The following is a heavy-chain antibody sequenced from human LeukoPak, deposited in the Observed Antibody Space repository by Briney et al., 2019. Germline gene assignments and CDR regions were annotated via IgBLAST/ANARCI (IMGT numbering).Heavy chain of an antibody. D-gene: IGHD3-3*01. J-gene: IGHJ2*01. CDR2: IYYSGST. V-gene: IGHV4-30-4*08. CDR1: GDSISSADYY. CDR3: ARIRRPHWYLDL. Sequence: PSETLSLTCTVSGDSISSADYYWTWIRQPPGKGLELVGFIYYSGSTKYNPSLKSRVTISAATSKMQFSLRLSYATAADTAVYYCARIRRPHWYLDLWGRGTLVTVSS.